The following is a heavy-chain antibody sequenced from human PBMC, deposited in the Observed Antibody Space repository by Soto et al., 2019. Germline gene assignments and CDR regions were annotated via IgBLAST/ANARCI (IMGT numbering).Heavy chain of an antibody. CDR1: GFTFTNYA. V-gene: IGHV3-23*01. Sequence: EVQLLESGGGLVQPGGSLRLSCAASGFTFTNYAMSWVRQAPGKGLEWVSTISASGGSTYHADSVKSRFTISRDNSKNTLSMQMNSLRDEETAAYYCAKEMRGSGSYSIYGMDVWGQGTTVTVS. CDR2: ISASGGST. CDR3: AKEMRGSGSYSIYGMDV. D-gene: IGHD3-10*01. J-gene: IGHJ6*02.